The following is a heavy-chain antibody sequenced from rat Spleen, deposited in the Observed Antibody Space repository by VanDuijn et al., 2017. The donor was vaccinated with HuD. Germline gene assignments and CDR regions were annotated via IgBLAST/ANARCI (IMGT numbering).Heavy chain of an antibody. CDR1: GFTFSSNW. Sequence: EVQLVETGGGLVQPGRSLKLSCVASGFTFSSNWLNWIRQAPKKGLEWVATISYDGSSTYYRDSVKGRFTISRDNAKSTLYLQMDSLRSEDTATYYCARAGYLRDWYFDFWGPGTMVTVSS. D-gene: IGHD2-2*01. V-gene: IGHV5-7*01. CDR3: ARAGYLRDWYFDF. J-gene: IGHJ1*01. CDR2: ISYDGSST.